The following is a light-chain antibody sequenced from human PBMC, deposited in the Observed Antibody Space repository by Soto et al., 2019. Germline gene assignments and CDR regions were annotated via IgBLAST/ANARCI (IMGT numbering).Light chain of an antibody. Sequence: EIVMTQSPVTLSVSPGERATLSCRASQSVNNSYLAWYQQTPGQAPRLXIFGASTRAAGIPARFSGSGAGTECTLTISSLQSEDVAVDYCQQYSNWPLTFGGGTKVDIK. V-gene: IGKV3-15*01. CDR2: GAS. CDR1: QSVNNSY. J-gene: IGKJ4*01. CDR3: QQYSNWPLT.